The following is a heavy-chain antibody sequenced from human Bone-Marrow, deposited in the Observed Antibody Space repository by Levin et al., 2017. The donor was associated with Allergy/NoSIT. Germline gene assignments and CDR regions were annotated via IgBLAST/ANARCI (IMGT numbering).Heavy chain of an antibody. D-gene: IGHD6-6*01. Sequence: SQTLSLTCAVYGGSFSGYYWSWIRQPPGKGLEWIGEINHSGSTNYNPSLKSRVTISVDTSKNQFSLKLSSVTAADTAVYYCARGRIGSSSSRFFRGWFDPWGQGTLVTVSS. V-gene: IGHV4-34*01. J-gene: IGHJ5*02. CDR1: GGSFSGYY. CDR3: ARGRIGSSSSRFFRGWFDP. CDR2: INHSGST.